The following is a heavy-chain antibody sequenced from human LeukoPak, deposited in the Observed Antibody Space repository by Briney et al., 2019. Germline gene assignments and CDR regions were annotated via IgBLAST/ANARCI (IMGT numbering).Heavy chain of an antibody. CDR1: GGSFSDYS. D-gene: IGHD4-23*01. Sequence: SETLSLTCAVYGGSFSDYSWTWIRQPPGKGLEWIGEINQSGGTNHNPSLMSRVIMSVDTSKSQFSLRLTSVTAADTAVYYCARGIFYGGRNQYIWFDLWGQGTLVTVSS. V-gene: IGHV4-34*01. J-gene: IGHJ5*02. CDR2: INQSGGT. CDR3: ARGIFYGGRNQYIWFDL.